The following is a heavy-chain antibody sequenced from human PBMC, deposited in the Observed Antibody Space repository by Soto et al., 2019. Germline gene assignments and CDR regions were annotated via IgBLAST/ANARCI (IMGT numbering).Heavy chain of an antibody. CDR2: INPNSGGT. CDR3: ARAYILRGVGATGY. CDR1: GSTFTGYY. J-gene: IGHJ4*02. D-gene: IGHD1-26*01. V-gene: IGHV1-2*02. Sequence: EASVKVSCKASGSTFTGYYMHWVRQAPGQGLEWMGWINPNSGGTNYAQKFQGRVTMTRDTSISTAYMELSRLRSDDTAVYYCARAYILRGVGATGYWGQGTLVTVSS.